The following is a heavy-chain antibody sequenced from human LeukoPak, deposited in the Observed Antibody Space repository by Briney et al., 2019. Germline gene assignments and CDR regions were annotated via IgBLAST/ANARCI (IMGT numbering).Heavy chain of an antibody. CDR2: VSGHNGNT. CDR1: GYTFSNYH. CDR3: ARGLGYCSTTTCYGELPGDC. J-gene: IGHJ4*02. Sequence: ASVKVSCKASGYTFSNYHISWVRQAPGQGLEWVGRVSGHNGNTKYAENLQGRVTMTTDTSTTTAYMELGSLRSDDTAVYYCARGLGYCSTTTCYGELPGDCWSQGTLVTVSS. D-gene: IGHD2-2*01. V-gene: IGHV1-18*01.